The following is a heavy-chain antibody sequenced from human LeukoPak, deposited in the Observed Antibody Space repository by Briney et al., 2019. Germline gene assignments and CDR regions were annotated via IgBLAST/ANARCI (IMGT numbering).Heavy chain of an antibody. CDR1: GFTFSIYW. CDR3: ARDAPGNTALDY. V-gene: IGHV3-74*01. Sequence: PGGSLRLSCAASGFTFSIYWMHWVRQPPGTGLVWVSGINRDASPTSYAESVKGRLTLSSDNAKNTLHLQMNSLRVEDTALYYCARDAPGNTALDYWGPGSLVTVSS. J-gene: IGHJ4*02. CDR2: INRDASPT. D-gene: IGHD5-18*01.